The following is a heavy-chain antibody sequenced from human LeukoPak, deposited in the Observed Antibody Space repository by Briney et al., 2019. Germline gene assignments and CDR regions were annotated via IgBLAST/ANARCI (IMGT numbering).Heavy chain of an antibody. Sequence: GGSLRLSCAASRFTFNTYGMHWVRQAPGKGLEWVAVIWYDGSNIHYADSVQGRFTISRDSSKNMLYLQMNSLRAEDTGVYYCANNGVSPNYYYGMNVWGQGTTVTVSS. CDR3: ANNGVSPNYYYGMNV. CDR1: RFTFNTYG. V-gene: IGHV3-33*08. D-gene: IGHD2-8*01. CDR2: IWYDGSNI. J-gene: IGHJ6*02.